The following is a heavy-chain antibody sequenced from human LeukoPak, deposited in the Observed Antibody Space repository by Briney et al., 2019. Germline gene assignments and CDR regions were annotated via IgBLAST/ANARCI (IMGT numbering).Heavy chain of an antibody. CDR3: AKGAHTMILVVVES. CDR2: IVGSGGGT. J-gene: IGHJ4*02. CDR1: GFNFNIYA. Sequence: PGGSLRLPCAASGFNFNIYAMNWVRQAPGKGLEWVSGIVGSGGGTYYADSVKGRFTISRDNSKNTLYLQMNSLRAEDTAVYYCAKGAHTMILVVVESWGQGTLVTVSS. D-gene: IGHD3-22*01. V-gene: IGHV3-23*01.